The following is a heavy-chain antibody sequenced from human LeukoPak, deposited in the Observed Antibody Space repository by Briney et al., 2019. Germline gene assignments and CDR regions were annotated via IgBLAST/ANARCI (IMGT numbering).Heavy chain of an antibody. CDR3: ARRYYYDSSGYLGDAFDI. J-gene: IGHJ3*02. CDR2: INPNSGGT. CDR1: GYTFTGYY. Sequence: ASVKVSCKASGYTFTGYYMHWVRQAPGQGLEWMGWINPNSGGTNYAQKFQGRVTMTRDTSISTAYMELSRLRSDDTAVYYCARRYYYDSSGYLGDAFDIWGQGTMVTVS. V-gene: IGHV1-2*02. D-gene: IGHD3-22*01.